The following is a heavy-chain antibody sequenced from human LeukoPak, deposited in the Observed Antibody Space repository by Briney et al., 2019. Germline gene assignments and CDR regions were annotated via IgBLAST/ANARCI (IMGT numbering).Heavy chain of an antibody. CDR1: GGSISSYY. D-gene: IGHD2-2*01. Sequence: SETLSLTCTVSGGSISSYYWSWIRQPPGKGLEWVGYIYYSGSTNYNPSLKSRVTISVDTSKNQFSLKLSSVTAADTAVYYCASTLVEYCSSTSCSPDPQGGWFDPWGQGTLVTVSS. J-gene: IGHJ5*02. V-gene: IGHV4-59*01. CDR2: IYYSGST. CDR3: ASTLVEYCSSTSCSPDPQGGWFDP.